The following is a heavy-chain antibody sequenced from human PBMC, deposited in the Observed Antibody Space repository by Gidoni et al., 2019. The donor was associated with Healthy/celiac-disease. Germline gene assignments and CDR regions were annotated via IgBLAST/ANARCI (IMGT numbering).Heavy chain of an antibody. CDR2: IYYSGST. Sequence: QLQLQESGPGLVKPSETLSLTCTVSGGSISSSRYYWGWIRQPPGKGLEWIGSIYYSGSTYYNPSLKSRVTISVDTSKNQFSLKLSSVTAADTAVYYCARHHAPLSCGGDCLNWFDPWGQGTLVTVSS. J-gene: IGHJ5*02. CDR1: GGSISSSRYY. CDR3: ARHHAPLSCGGDCLNWFDP. V-gene: IGHV4-39*01. D-gene: IGHD2-21*02.